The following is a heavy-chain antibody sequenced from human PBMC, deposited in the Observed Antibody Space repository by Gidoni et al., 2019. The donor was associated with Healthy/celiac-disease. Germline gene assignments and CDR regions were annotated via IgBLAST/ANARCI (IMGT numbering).Heavy chain of an antibody. V-gene: IGHV4-39*01. J-gene: IGHJ3*02. CDR2: IYYSGST. Sequence: PPGKGLEWIGSIYYSGSTYYNPSLKSRVTISADTSKNQFSLKLSSVTAADTAVYYCAKPRIAAPLDAFDIWGQGTMVTVSS. D-gene: IGHD6-13*01. CDR3: AKPRIAAPLDAFDI.